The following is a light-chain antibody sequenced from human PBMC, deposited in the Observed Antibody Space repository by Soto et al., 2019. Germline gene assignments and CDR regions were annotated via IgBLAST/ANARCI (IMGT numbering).Light chain of an antibody. Sequence: QSALPQPASVSGSPGQSITISCTGTSSDVGSYNLVSWYQQHPGKAPKLLIYEGSKRPSGVSNRFSGSKSGSTASLTVSGLQAEDEADYYCSSYAGDTTSDVVFGGGTKLTVL. CDR1: SSDVGSYNL. J-gene: IGLJ2*01. V-gene: IGLV2-23*01. CDR3: SSYAGDTTSDVV. CDR2: EGS.